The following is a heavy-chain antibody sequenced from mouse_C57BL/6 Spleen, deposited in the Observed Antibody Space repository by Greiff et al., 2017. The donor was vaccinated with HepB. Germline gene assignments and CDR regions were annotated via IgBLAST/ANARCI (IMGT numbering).Heavy chain of an antibody. J-gene: IGHJ4*01. V-gene: IGHV5-9-1*02. Sequence: EVKLVESGEGLVKPGGSLKLSCAASGFTFSSYAMSWVRQTPEKRLEWVAYISSGGDYIYYADTVKGRFTISRDNARNTLYLQMSSLKSEDTAMYYCTRENYYGSFYAMDYWGQGTSVTVSS. D-gene: IGHD1-1*01. CDR1: GFTFSSYA. CDR2: ISSGGDYI. CDR3: TRENYYGSFYAMDY.